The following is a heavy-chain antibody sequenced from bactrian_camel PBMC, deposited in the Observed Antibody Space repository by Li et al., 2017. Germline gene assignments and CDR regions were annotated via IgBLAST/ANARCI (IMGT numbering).Heavy chain of an antibody. V-gene: IGHV3S6*01. J-gene: IGHJ4*01. D-gene: IGHD3*01. CDR3: ATRRSMGWSFRD. CDR1: GFTFSTYW. Sequence: QVQLVESGGGLVQPGGSLRLSCAASGFTFSTYWMYWVRQAPGKGLEWVSSIYSDGSNVDYIDSVKGRFTISRDNAKNTLYLQMDSLKSEDSAQYYCATRRSMGWSFRDWGQGTQVTVS. CDR2: IYSDGSNV.